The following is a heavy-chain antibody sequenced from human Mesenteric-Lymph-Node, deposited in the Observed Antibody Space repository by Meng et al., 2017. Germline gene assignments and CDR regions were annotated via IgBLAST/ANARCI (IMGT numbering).Heavy chain of an antibody. V-gene: IGHV3-30*03. CDR1: GFAFSSYG. CDR3: AGGYSYGDY. Sequence: QGQLEESGGGVVQPGRSLRLSCAASGFAFSSYGMHWVRQAQGKGLEWVALISHDGSNKYYADSVKGRFTVSRDNSKNTLYLQMNSQTTEDTAVYYCAGGYSYGDYWGQGTLVTVSS. CDR2: ISHDGSNK. D-gene: IGHD5-18*01. J-gene: IGHJ4*02.